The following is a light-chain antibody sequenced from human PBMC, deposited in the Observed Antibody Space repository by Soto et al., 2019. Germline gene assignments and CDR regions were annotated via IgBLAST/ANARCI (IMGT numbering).Light chain of an antibody. CDR1: QNIDTY. V-gene: IGKV1-39*01. CDR2: DAS. CDR3: QQSYSSPPT. J-gene: IGKJ1*01. Sequence: DIHMTQSPPALTAFVGDRVTITCRASQNIDTYLNWYRQKPGKAPDLLIHDASSLQSGVPSRFSGSGSGADFPLTIGSLQPEDFAVYYCQQSYSSPPTFGQGTKVDIK.